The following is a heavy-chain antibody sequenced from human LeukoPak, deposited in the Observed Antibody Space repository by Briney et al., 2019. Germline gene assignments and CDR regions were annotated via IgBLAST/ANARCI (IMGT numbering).Heavy chain of an antibody. D-gene: IGHD1-26*01. J-gene: IGHJ3*02. V-gene: IGHV1-18*04. CDR2: ISAYNGNT. CDR3: ARGVGARIGVAFDI. Sequence: GASVKVSCKASGYTFTGYYMHWVRQAPGQGLEWMGWISAYNGNTNYAQKLQGRVTMTTDTSTSTAYMELRSLRSDDTAVYYCARGVGARIGVAFDIWGQGTMVTVSS. CDR1: GYTFTGYY.